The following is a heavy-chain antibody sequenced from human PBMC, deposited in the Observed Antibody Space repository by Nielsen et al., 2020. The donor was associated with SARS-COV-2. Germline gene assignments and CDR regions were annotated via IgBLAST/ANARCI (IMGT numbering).Heavy chain of an antibody. CDR2: ISAYNGNT. CDR1: GYTFTSYG. J-gene: IGHJ4*02. D-gene: IGHD1-26*01. Sequence: ASVKVSCKASGYTFTSYGISWVRQAPGQGLEWMGWISAYNGNTNYAQKFQGRVTMTRNTSISTAYMELSSLRSEDTAVYYCARGGGGSYYGNIDYWGQGTLVTVSS. CDR3: ARGGGGSYYGNIDY. V-gene: IGHV1-18*04.